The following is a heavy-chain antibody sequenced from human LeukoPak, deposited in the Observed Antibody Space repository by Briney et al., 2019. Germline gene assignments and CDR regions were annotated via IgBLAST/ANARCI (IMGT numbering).Heavy chain of an antibody. CDR2: INSDGSWT. CDR1: GNYW. Sequence: GGSLRLSCAASGNYWMHWVRQVPGKGLVWVSHINSDGSWTSYADSVKGQFTISKDNAKNTVYLQMNSLRAEDTAVHYCVSFYETYWGRGTLVTVSS. CDR3: VSFYETY. J-gene: IGHJ4*01. D-gene: IGHD2/OR15-2a*01. V-gene: IGHV3-74*01.